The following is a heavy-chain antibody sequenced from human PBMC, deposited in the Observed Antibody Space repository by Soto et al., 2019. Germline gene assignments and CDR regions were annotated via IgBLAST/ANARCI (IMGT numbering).Heavy chain of an antibody. D-gene: IGHD6-13*01. CDR2: TYYRSKWYN. Sequence: HPLSLPYVISADSVSSNSAAWKWIRQTPSSGLEWLGRTYYRSKWYNDYAVSVRSRITNNPDTSKNQFSLQLNSVTPEDTAVEYRASGIAAGRGYWVDPWGQGTLVTASS. J-gene: IGHJ5*02. V-gene: IGHV6-1*01. CDR3: ASGIAAGRGYWVDP. CDR1: ADSVSSNSAA.